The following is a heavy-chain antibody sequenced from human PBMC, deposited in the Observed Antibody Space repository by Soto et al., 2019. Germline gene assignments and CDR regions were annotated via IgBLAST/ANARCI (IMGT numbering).Heavy chain of an antibody. CDR3: ARGPTYYDFWSGYPLLYYFDY. CDR1: GGSFSGYY. D-gene: IGHD3-3*01. Sequence: SETLSLTCAVYGGSFSGYYWSWIRQPPGKGLEWIGEINHSGSTNYNPSLKSRVTISVDTSKNQFSLKLSSVTAADTAVYYCARGPTYYDFWSGYPLLYYFDYWGQGTPVTVSS. CDR2: INHSGST. V-gene: IGHV4-34*01. J-gene: IGHJ4*02.